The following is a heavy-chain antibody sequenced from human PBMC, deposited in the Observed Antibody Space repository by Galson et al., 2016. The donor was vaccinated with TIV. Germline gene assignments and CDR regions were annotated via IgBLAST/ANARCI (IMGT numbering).Heavy chain of an antibody. CDR1: GDSITSTYYY. CDR3: ARQRLTMISRFES. V-gene: IGHV4-39*01. CDR2: LYYSGST. J-gene: IGHJ4*02. Sequence: ETLSLTCSVSGDSITSTYYYWGWIRQPPGKGLEWIGSLYYSGSTYYNPSLKSRVTISVDTSKNQFSLSLSSVTAADTAVSYCARQRLTMISRFESWGQGTQVTVSS. D-gene: IGHD3-22*01.